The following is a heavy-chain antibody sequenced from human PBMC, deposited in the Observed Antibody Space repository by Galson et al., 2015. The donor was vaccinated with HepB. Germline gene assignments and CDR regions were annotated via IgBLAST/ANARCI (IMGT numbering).Heavy chain of an antibody. J-gene: IGHJ4*02. V-gene: IGHV1-2*02. CDR1: GDTFTGYY. CDR3: ARARHESSSNICYDY. Sequence: SAKVSCKASGDTFTGYYMHWVRQAPGQGLEWLGWINHNSGGTNYAQKFQGRVTMTRDPSISTACMELSRLRSDDTAVDYCARARHESSSNICYDYWGQGTLVTVSS. D-gene: IGHD6-13*01. CDR2: INHNSGGT.